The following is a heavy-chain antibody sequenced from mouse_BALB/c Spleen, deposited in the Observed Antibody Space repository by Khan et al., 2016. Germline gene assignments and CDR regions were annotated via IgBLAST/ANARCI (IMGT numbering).Heavy chain of an antibody. V-gene: IGHV8-12*01. CDR3: AADDSFAY. D-gene: IGHD2-13*01. CDR2: IYWGDDK. J-gene: IGHJ3*01. CDR1: GFSLSTSGMG. Sequence: QVTLKESGPGILQPSQTLSLTCSFSGFSLSTSGMGVSWIRQPYGKGLEWLAHIYWGDDKRYNPSLKSRLTISKDTSSNQVFLKITSVDTAYTATYYCAADDSFAYWGQGTLVTVSA.